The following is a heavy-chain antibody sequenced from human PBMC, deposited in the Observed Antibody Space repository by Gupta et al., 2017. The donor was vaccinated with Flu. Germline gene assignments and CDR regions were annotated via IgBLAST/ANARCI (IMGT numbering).Heavy chain of an antibody. D-gene: IGHD3-16*02. CDR1: GGSISGHF. Sequence: CTVSGGSISGHFWSWIRQPAGKGLEWIGRTYPSGKVNYNPSLKSRVTMSLDTSKNQISLSLTSVTAADTAVYYCAKDSPDGSGNYRFSNFWFGPWGQGTLVTVS. CDR3: AKDSPDGSGNYRFSNFWFGP. V-gene: IGHV4-4*07. CDR2: TYPSGKV. J-gene: IGHJ5*02.